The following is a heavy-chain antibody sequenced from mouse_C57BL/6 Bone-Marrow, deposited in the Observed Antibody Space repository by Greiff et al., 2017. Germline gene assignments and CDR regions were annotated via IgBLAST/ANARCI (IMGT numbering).Heavy chain of an antibody. J-gene: IGHJ4*01. Sequence: EVMLVESGGGLVQPGGSLKLSCAASGFTFSDYGMAWVRQAPRKGPEWVAFISNLAYSIYYADTVTGRFPISRENAKNTLYLEMSSLRSEDAAMYYCARHVDYDETYYAMDYWGQGTSVTVSS. CDR2: ISNLAYSI. CDR1: GFTFSDYG. CDR3: ARHVDYDETYYAMDY. V-gene: IGHV5-15*04. D-gene: IGHD2-4*01.